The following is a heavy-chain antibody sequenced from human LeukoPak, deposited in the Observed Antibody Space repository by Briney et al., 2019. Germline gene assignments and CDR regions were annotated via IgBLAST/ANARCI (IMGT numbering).Heavy chain of an antibody. D-gene: IGHD3-3*01. CDR1: GFTFSSYA. J-gene: IGHJ3*02. V-gene: IGHV3-23*01. Sequence: GGSLRLSCAASGFTFSSYAMSWVRQAPGKGLEWVSAISGSGGSTYYADSVKGRFTISRDNSKNTLYLQMNSLRAEDTAVYYCAKTLRFLEWLLWGDAFDIWGQGTMVTVSS. CDR3: AKTLRFLEWLLWGDAFDI. CDR2: ISGSGGST.